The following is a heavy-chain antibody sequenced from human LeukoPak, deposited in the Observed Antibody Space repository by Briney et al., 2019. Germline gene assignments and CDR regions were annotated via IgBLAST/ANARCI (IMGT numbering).Heavy chain of an antibody. CDR2: IYYSGST. Sequence: PSETLSLTCTVSGGSISSSSYYWGWIRQPPGKGLEWIGSIYYSGSTYSNPSLKSRLTVSVDTSKNQFSLMLTSVTAPDTAVYFCARQSQDQCTSSTCHTWYFDLWGRGTLVTVSS. D-gene: IGHD2-2*01. J-gene: IGHJ2*01. CDR1: GGSISSSSYY. CDR3: ARQSQDQCTSSTCHTWYFDL. V-gene: IGHV4-39*01.